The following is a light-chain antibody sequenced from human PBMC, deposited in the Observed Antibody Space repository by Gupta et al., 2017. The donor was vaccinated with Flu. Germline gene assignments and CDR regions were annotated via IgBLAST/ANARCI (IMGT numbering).Light chain of an antibody. Sequence: DIQMTQSPSTLSASVGDRVTITCLASQSISSWLAWYQQKPGKAPKLLIYKASSLESGVPSRFSGSGSGTEFTLTISSLQPDDSATYYCQQYNSAFTFGGGTKVEIK. V-gene: IGKV1-5*03. CDR1: QSISSW. CDR2: KAS. J-gene: IGKJ4*01. CDR3: QQYNSAFT.